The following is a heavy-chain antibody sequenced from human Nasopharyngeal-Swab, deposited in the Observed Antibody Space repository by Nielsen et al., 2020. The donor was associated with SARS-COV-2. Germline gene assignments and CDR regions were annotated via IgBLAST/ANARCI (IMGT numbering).Heavy chain of an antibody. V-gene: IGHV3-30-3*01. J-gene: IGHJ3*02. CDR3: ARDYAYRTAAGAFDI. CDR2: ISYDGSNK. CDR1: GFTFSSYA. D-gene: IGHD6-13*01. Sequence: GESLKISCAASGFTFSSYAMHWVRQAPGKGLEWVAVISYDGSNKYYADSVKGRFTISRDNSKNTLYLQMNSLRAEDMAVYYCARDYAYRTAAGAFDIWGQGTMVTVSS.